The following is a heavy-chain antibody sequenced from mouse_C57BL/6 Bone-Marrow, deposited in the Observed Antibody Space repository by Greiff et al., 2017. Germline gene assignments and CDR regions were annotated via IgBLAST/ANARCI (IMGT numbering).Heavy chain of an antibody. J-gene: IGHJ4*01. Sequence: VQLQQSGPALVKPGASVKMSCKASGYTFTDYNMHWVKQSHGKSLEWIGYINPNNSGTSSNQTFTGKATLTVNKSSSTAYMELRSLTSEYAAVYYCARSMGWIWIEYAMEDWGKGTSVTVSS. CDR2: INPNNSGT. CDR1: GYTFTDYN. D-gene: IGHD1-1*02. V-gene: IGHV1-22*01. CDR3: ARSMGWIWIEYAMED.